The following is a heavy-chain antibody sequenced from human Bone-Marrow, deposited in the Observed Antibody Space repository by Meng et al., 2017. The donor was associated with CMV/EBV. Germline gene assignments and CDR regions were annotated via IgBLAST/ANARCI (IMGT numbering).Heavy chain of an antibody. CDR1: GGSISSYY. V-gene: IGHV4-39*07. D-gene: IGHD3-22*01. J-gene: IGHJ6*01. Sequence: SETLSLTCTVSGGSISSYYWGWIRQPPGKGLEWIGSIYYSGSTYYNPSLKSRVTISVDTSKNQFSLKLSSVTAADTAVYYCARVPTYLGTYDSSGYYPYYYYGMDVWGQGTTVTGSS. CDR2: IYYSGST. CDR3: ARVPTYLGTYDSSGYYPYYYYGMDV.